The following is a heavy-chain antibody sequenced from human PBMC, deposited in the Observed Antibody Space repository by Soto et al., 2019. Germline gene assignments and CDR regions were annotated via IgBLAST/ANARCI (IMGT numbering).Heavy chain of an antibody. CDR2: ISAYNGNT. J-gene: IGHJ4*02. D-gene: IGHD4-17*01. CDR3: SRRSEGYGDYERQNDY. V-gene: IGHV1-18*01. Sequence: VSVEPSSKASRYTFTSYALHWPHQATGQGLEWMGWISAYNGNTNYAQKLQGRVTMTTDTSTSTAYMELRSLRSDDTAVYYCSRRSEGYGDYERQNDYWGQGILVTGS. CDR1: RYTFTSYA.